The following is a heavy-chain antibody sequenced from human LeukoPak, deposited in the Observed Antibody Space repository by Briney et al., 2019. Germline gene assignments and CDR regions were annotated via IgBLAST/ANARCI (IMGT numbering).Heavy chain of an antibody. CDR1: GYTVTASG. V-gene: IGHV1-18*01. CDR2: ISVYNGNT. J-gene: IGHJ3*02. D-gene: IGHD2-21*01. Sequence: APLKLSCSAAGYTVTASGINWGRQAPGQRLEWMGWISVYNGNTHYAQKTQGRVSMTTDTSASTAYMELRSLRSDDTAVYYCERSPRDIVVAPTDDAFDIWGQGTMVTVSS. CDR3: ERSPRDIVVAPTDDAFDI.